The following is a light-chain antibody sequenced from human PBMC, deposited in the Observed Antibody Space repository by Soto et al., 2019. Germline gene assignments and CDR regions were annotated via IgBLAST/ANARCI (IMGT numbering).Light chain of an antibody. V-gene: IGKV3-11*01. Sequence: IVLTQSPVTLSLTPGERPTLSCRASQSFRGLLAWYQQKPGQAPRLLIYDAYNRATGIPPRFSGSGSGTDFTLTISSLEPEDSAVYYCQQRHMWPITFGQGTRLEIK. CDR3: QQRHMWPIT. CDR2: DAY. CDR1: QSFRGL. J-gene: IGKJ5*01.